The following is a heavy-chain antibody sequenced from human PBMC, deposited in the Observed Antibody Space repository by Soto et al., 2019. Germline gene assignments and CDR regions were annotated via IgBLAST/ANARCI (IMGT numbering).Heavy chain of an antibody. CDR1: GFTFSSYW. J-gene: IGHJ3*02. Sequence: VGSLRLSCAASGFTFSSYWMSWVRQAPGKGLEWVANIKQDGSEKYYVDSVKGRFTISRDNAKTSLYLQMNSLRAEATAVYYCARDRIAAPKVVAATYKGNAFDIWGQGTMVTVSS. D-gene: IGHD2-15*01. V-gene: IGHV3-7*01. CDR2: IKQDGSEK. CDR3: ARDRIAAPKVVAATYKGNAFDI.